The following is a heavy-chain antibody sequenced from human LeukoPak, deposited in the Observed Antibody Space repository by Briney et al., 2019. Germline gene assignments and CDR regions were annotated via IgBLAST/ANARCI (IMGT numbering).Heavy chain of an antibody. Sequence: GESLKIFCKGSGYSFTSYWIGWVRQMPGKGLEWMGIIYPGDSDTRYSPSFQGQVTISADKSISTAYLQWSSLKASDTAMYYCARLRIAAAGTGSYWFDPWGQGTLVTVSS. J-gene: IGHJ5*02. CDR1: GYSFTSYW. CDR2: IYPGDSDT. CDR3: ARLRIAAAGTGSYWFDP. V-gene: IGHV5-51*01. D-gene: IGHD6-13*01.